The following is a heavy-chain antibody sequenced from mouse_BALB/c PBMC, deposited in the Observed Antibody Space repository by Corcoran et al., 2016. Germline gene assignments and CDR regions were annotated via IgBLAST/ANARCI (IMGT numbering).Heavy chain of an antibody. V-gene: IGHV9-1*02. D-gene: IGHD3-1*01. CDR1: GYTFTHSG. Sequence: QIQLVQSGPELTKPGETLKISCKASGYTFTHSGMNWVKQAPGTGVKWMGWINTYTGEPPYVDDFTGRFAFSLETSASTAYLQINNLKNEDMATNFYARGSSGYDYWGQGTTLTVSS. CDR2: INTYTGEP. J-gene: IGHJ2*01. CDR3: ARGSSGYDY.